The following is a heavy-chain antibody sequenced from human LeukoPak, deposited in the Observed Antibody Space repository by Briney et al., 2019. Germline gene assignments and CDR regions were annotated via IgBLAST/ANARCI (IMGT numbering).Heavy chain of an antibody. D-gene: IGHD6-19*01. CDR2: ISSGGTYK. V-gene: IGHV3-21*01. CDR3: ARGVPSGVDYFDY. Sequence: GGSLRLSCAASGFTFSDYTMNWVRQAPGKGLEWVSSISSGGTYKYYADSVKGRFTISRDNAQNSLFLQMSSLRAEDTAVYFCARGVPSGVDYFDYWGQGTLVTVSS. CDR1: GFTFSDYT. J-gene: IGHJ4*02.